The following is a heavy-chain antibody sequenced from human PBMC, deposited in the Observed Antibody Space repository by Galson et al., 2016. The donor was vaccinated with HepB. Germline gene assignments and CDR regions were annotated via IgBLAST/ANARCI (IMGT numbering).Heavy chain of an antibody. V-gene: IGHV3-23*01. CDR1: GFTLRRSV. CDR2: ISETGSDG. Sequence: SLRLSCAASGFTLRRSVMSWIRQAPGKGPEWVSGISETGSDGYYADSVRGRFTISRDNSKNMVYLQLNSLRAEDTALYYCASPPTYWGRGTLVTVSS. J-gene: IGHJ4*02. CDR3: ASPPTY.